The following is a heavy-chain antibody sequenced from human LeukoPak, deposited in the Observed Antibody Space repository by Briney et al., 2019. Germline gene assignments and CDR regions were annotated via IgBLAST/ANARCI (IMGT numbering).Heavy chain of an antibody. Sequence: GGSLRLSCAASGFTVTSCGIHWVRQAPGKGLEWVSLLWHDGSLQYYADSVEGRFTVSRDTSKNTVYPQMDNLRAEDTAVYYCAKGTYGRSGDYRTYFDTWGQGTLVIVSS. CDR1: GFTVTSCG. CDR3: AKGTYGRSGDYRTYFDT. D-gene: IGHD3-22*01. CDR2: LWHDGSLQ. V-gene: IGHV3-33*06. J-gene: IGHJ4*02.